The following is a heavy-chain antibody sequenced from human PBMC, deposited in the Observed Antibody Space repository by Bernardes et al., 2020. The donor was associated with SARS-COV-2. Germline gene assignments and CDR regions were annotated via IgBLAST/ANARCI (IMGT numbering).Heavy chain of an antibody. D-gene: IGHD5-12*01. CDR2: IGTAGDT. Sequence: GGSLRLSCAASGFTFSSYDMHWVRQATGKGLEWVSAIGTAGDTYYPGSVKGRFTISRENAKNSLYLQMNSLRAGDTAVYYCARASSGGYDSNFHMDVWGKGTTVTVSS. CDR3: ARASSGGYDSNFHMDV. J-gene: IGHJ6*03. V-gene: IGHV3-13*04. CDR1: GFTFSSYD.